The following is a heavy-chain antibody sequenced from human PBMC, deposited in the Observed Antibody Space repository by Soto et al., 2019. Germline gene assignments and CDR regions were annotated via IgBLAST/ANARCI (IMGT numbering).Heavy chain of an antibody. V-gene: IGHV1-69*12. CDR3: AREDIVVVAAAMNYYYYGMDV. Sequence: QVQLVQSGAEVKKPGSSVKVSCKASGGTFSSYAISWVRQAPGQGLEWMGGIIPIFGTANYAQKFQGRVTITADESTSTGYMELSSLRSEDTAVYYCAREDIVVVAAAMNYYYYGMDVWGQGTTVTVSS. CDR2: IIPIFGTA. D-gene: IGHD2-2*01. CDR1: GGTFSSYA. J-gene: IGHJ6*02.